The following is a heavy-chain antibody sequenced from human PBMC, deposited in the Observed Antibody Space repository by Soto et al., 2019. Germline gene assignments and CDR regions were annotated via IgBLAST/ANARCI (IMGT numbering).Heavy chain of an antibody. CDR3: ASVTFGGVVLAH. J-gene: IGHJ4*02. CDR1: GGSIRSYY. D-gene: IGHD3-16*01. V-gene: IGHV4-59*01. CDR2: IYYNGNT. Sequence: SETLSLTCTVSGGSIRSYYWSWIRQPPGKGLEWIGYIYYNGNTNYNPSLKRRVTISVDTSKKEISLKLSSVTAADTAVYYCASVTFGGVVLAHWGQGTLVTVS.